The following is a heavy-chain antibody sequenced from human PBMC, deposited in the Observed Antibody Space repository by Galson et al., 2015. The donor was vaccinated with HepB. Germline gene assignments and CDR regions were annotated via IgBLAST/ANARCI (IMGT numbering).Heavy chain of an antibody. CDR1: GFTFSSYG. CDR2: IWYDGSNK. CDR3: ARDVRREGSGRFDY. J-gene: IGHJ4*02. Sequence: SLRLSCAASGFTFSSYGMHWVRQAPGKGLEWVAVIWYDGSNKYYADSVKGRFTISRDNSKNTLYLQMNSLRAEDTAVYYCARDVRREGSGRFDYWGQGTLVTVSS. V-gene: IGHV3-33*08. D-gene: IGHD3-10*01.